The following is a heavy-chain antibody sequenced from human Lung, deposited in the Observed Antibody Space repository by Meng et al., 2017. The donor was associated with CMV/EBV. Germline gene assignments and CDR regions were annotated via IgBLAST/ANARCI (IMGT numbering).Heavy chain of an antibody. D-gene: IGHD6-13*01. Sequence: GGSXRLXXAASEFTFSNYAMSWVRQAPGRGLEWVSAITASGGSTYYTDSVKGRFTVSRDNSKNTLYLQMNNLRAEDTAVFYSAKAFSASWYREYYDYWGQGALVTVSS. CDR3: AKAFSASWYREYYDY. J-gene: IGHJ4*02. CDR2: ITASGGST. CDR1: EFTFSNYA. V-gene: IGHV3-23*01.